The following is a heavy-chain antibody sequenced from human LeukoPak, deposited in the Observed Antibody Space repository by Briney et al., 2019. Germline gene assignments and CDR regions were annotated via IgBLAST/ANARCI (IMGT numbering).Heavy chain of an antibody. CDR1: GYTFTSYY. CDR2: INPNSGGT. J-gene: IGHJ6*03. Sequence: ASVKVSCKASGYTFTSYYMHWVRQAPGQGLEWMGWINPNSGGTNYAQKFQGRVTMTRDTSISTAYMELSRLRSDDTAVYYCARAHYSGSYHRQFRYYYYYMDVWGKGTTVTVSS. D-gene: IGHD1-26*01. V-gene: IGHV1-2*02. CDR3: ARAHYSGSYHRQFRYYYYYMDV.